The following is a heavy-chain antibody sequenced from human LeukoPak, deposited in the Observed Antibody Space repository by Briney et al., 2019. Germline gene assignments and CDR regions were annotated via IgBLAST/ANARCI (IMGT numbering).Heavy chain of an antibody. D-gene: IGHD3-10*01. CDR1: RFTFRNHW. CDR3: TRAGGGLQSYGFDI. Sequence: TGGSLRLSCAASRFTFRNHWMHWVRQAPGEGLVWVSRINGDGSDTGYADSVKGRFTISRDNAKNTLCLQMNSLSDEDTAVYYGTRAGGGLQSYGFDIWGQGTMVTVSS. J-gene: IGHJ3*02. V-gene: IGHV3-74*01. CDR2: INGDGSDT.